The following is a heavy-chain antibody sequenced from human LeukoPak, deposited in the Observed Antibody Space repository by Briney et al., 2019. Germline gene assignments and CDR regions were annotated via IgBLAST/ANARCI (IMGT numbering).Heavy chain of an antibody. CDR1: GGTFSSYV. Sequence: ASVTVSCKASGGTFSSYVISWVRQAPGQGLEWMGRTIPILGIANYAQKFQGRVTITADKSTSTAYMELSSLRSEDTAVYYCASNTMVRGVNAFDIWGQGTMVTVSS. D-gene: IGHD3-10*01. J-gene: IGHJ3*02. V-gene: IGHV1-69*04. CDR3: ASNTMVRGVNAFDI. CDR2: TIPILGIA.